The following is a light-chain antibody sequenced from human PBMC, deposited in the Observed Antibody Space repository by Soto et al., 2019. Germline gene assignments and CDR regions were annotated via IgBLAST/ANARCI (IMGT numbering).Light chain of an antibody. CDR2: GNS. CDR3: QSYDSSLRVL. Sequence: QSVLTQPPSVSGAPGQRVTISCTGSSSNIGAGYDVHWYQQLPGTAPKLLIYGNSNRPSGVPDRLSGSKSGTSASLAITGRQAEAEADYYCQSYDSSLRVLFGGGTKLTVL. J-gene: IGLJ2*01. V-gene: IGLV1-40*01. CDR1: SSNIGAGYD.